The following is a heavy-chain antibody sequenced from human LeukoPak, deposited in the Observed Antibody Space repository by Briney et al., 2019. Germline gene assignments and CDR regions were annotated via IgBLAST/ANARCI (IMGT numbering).Heavy chain of an antibody. CDR2: TYYRSKWYN. V-gene: IGHV6-1*01. D-gene: IGHD6-13*01. CDR3: ARDRRWRPTGDSSSWYYFDY. CDR1: GDSVSSYSAG. Sequence: SQTLSLTCAISGDSVSSYSAGWNWIRQSPSRGLEWLGRTYYRSKWYNDYAVSVKSRITINPDTSKNQFSLQLNSVTPEDTAVYYCARDRRWRPTGDSSSWYYFDYWGQGTLVTASS. J-gene: IGHJ4*02.